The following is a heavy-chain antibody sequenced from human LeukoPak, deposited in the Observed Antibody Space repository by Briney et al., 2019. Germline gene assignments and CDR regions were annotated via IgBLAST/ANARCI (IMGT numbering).Heavy chain of an antibody. Sequence: PGGSLRLSCAASGFTFSSCGMHWVRQAPGKGLEWVAVIWYDGSNKYYADSVKGRFTISRDNSKNTLYLQMNSLRAEDTAVYYCAREVDTMVRGRGGMDVWGQGTTVTVSS. CDR2: IWYDGSNK. V-gene: IGHV3-33*01. D-gene: IGHD3-10*01. J-gene: IGHJ6*02. CDR1: GFTFSSCG. CDR3: AREVDTMVRGRGGMDV.